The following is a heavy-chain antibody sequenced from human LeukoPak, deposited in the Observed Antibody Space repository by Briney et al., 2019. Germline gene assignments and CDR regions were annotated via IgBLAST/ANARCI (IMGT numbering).Heavy chain of an antibody. Sequence: GGSLRLSCAASGFTFSSYWMHWVRQAPGKGLVWVSRINSDGSSTSYADSVKGRFTISRDNAKNTLYLQMNSLRAEDTAVYYCARGGAYFLYGPGSSPFDYWGQGTLVTVSS. D-gene: IGHD3-10*01. CDR3: ARGGAYFLYGPGSSPFDY. CDR1: GFTFSSYW. CDR2: INSDGSST. J-gene: IGHJ4*02. V-gene: IGHV3-74*01.